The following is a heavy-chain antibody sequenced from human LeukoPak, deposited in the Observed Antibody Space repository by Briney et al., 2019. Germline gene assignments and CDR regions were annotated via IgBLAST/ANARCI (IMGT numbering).Heavy chain of an antibody. V-gene: IGHV6-1*01. J-gene: IGHJ4*02. CDR2: TYYRSKWYN. D-gene: IGHD1-14*01. CDR1: GDSVSSNSAA. CDR3: ARDPRTPAFDF. Sequence: SQTLSLTCAISGDSVSSNSAAWSWIRQSPSRGLEWLGTTYYRSKWYNDYAVSVKSRITINPETSKNQFSLQLNSVTPEDTAVYYCARDPRTPAFDFWGQGTLVTVSS.